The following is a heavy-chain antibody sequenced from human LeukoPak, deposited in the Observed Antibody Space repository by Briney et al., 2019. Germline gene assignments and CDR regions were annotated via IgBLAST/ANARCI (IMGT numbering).Heavy chain of an antibody. CDR3: ARGIESYGDYGY. J-gene: IGHJ4*02. V-gene: IGHV4-59*01. Sequence: PSETLSLTCTVSGGSISGSYWSWIRQPPGKGLEWIAYMYNSGSTNYNPSLKSRDTISIDTSKNQFSLKLSSLTAADTAIYYCARGIESYGDYGYWGQGILVTVSS. CDR2: MYNSGST. CDR1: GGSISGSY. D-gene: IGHD4-17*01.